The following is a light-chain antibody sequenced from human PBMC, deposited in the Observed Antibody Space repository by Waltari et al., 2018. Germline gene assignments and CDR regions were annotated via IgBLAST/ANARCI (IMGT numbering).Light chain of an antibody. CDR1: QTVLNRY. CDR3: QHYASSLYT. V-gene: IGKV3-20*01. Sequence: EILLTQFPGTLSLSPGERATLSCRASQTVLNRYLAWYQQKPGQAPRLLLYATSTRAPGIPDRFSGSESGADFILTISRLEPEDFAVYFCQHYASSLYTFGQGTKLEIK. CDR2: ATS. J-gene: IGKJ2*01.